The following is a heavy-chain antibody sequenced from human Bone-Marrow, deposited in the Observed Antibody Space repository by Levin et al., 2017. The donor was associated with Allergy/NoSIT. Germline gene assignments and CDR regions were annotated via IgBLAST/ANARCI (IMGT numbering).Heavy chain of an antibody. J-gene: IGHJ4*02. CDR1: GFTFGNYA. CDR2: ISSSGGST. D-gene: IGHD6-13*01. V-gene: IGHV3-23*01. CDR3: AKAPGEAAAGEFVDY. Sequence: SCAASGFTFGNYAMTWVRQAPGEGLEWVSSISSSGGSTYYADSVKGRFTISRDNSKNTLFLQMNSLRAEDTAVYYCAKAPGEAAAGEFVDYWGQGTLVTVSS.